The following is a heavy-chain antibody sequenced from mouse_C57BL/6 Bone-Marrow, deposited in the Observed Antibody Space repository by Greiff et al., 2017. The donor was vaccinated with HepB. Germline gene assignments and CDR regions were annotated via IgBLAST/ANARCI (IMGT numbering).Heavy chain of an antibody. V-gene: IGHV1-7*01. Sequence: QVQLQQSGAELAKPGASVKLSCKASGYTFTSYWMHWVKQRPGQGLEWIGYINPSSGYTKYNQKFKDKATLTADKSSSTAYMQLSSLTYEDSAVYYCARCAPSHYGSSYWFAYWGQGTLVTVSA. CDR1: GYTFTSYW. J-gene: IGHJ3*01. CDR3: ARCAPSHYGSSYWFAY. D-gene: IGHD1-1*01. CDR2: INPSSGYT.